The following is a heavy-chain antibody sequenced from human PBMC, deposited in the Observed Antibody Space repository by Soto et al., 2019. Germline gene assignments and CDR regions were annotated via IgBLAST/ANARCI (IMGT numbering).Heavy chain of an antibody. CDR1: GGPFSSYA. CDR3: ARGYCSGGSGYWPYYYGMDV. D-gene: IGHD2-15*01. V-gene: IGHV1-69*06. J-gene: IGHJ6*02. CDR2: IIPIFGTA. Sequence: SVKVSCKASGGPFSSYAISWVRQAPGQGLEWMGGIIPIFGTANYAQKFQGRVTITADKSTSTAYMELSSLRSEDTAVYYCARGYCSGGSGYWPYYYGMDVWGQGTTVTVSS.